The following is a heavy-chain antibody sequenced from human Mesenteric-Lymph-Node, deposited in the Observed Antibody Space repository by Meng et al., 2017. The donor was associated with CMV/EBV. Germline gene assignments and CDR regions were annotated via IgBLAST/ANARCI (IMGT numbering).Heavy chain of an antibody. V-gene: IGHV1-18*04. Sequence: ASVKVSCKASGYTFTGYYMHWVRRAPGQGLEWMAWINCYNGDTKYAQKFQGRVTMTTDTSTSIAYMEVRSLRSDDTAVYYCARLGSAGTFPFDYWGQGTLVTVSS. CDR2: INCYNGDT. D-gene: IGHD3-10*01. CDR3: ARLGSAGTFPFDY. CDR1: GYTFTGYY. J-gene: IGHJ4*02.